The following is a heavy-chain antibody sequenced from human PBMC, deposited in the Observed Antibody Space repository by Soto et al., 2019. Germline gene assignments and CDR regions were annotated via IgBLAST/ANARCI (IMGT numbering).Heavy chain of an antibody. J-gene: IGHJ6*02. V-gene: IGHV1-24*01. Sequence: ASVKVSCKVSGYTLTELSMHWVRQAPGKGLEWMGGFDPEDGETIYAQKFQGRVTMTEDTSTDTAYMELSSLRSEDTAVYYCATISGTTDYYYYGMDVWGQGTTVTVS. CDR1: GYTLTELS. D-gene: IGHD1-7*01. CDR2: FDPEDGET. CDR3: ATISGTTDYYYYGMDV.